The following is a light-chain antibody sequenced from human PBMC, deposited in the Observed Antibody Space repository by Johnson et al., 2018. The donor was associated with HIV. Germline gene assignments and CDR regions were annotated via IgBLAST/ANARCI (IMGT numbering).Light chain of an antibody. CDR1: SSNIGNKD. CDR2: ENN. V-gene: IGLV1-51*02. J-gene: IGLJ1*01. Sequence: QSVLTQPPSVSAAPGQKVTISCYGSSSNIGNKDVSWYQQLPGAAPKLLIYENNKRPSGIPDRFSGSKSGTSATLGITGLQTGDEADYYCGTWDSSLSAYVFGTGTKVTVL. CDR3: GTWDSSLSAYV.